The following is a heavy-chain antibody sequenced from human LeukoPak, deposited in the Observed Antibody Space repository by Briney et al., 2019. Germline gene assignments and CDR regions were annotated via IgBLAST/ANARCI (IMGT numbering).Heavy chain of an antibody. D-gene: IGHD2-2*01. V-gene: IGHV1-2*02. CDR3: ASGVPAAIGYYYYMDV. Sequence: ASVKVSCKASGYTFTGYYMHWVRQAPGQGLEWMGWINPNSGGTNYAQKFQGRVTMTWDTSISTAYMELSRLRSDDTAVYYCASGVPAAIGYYYYMDVWGKGTTVTVSS. CDR2: INPNSGGT. J-gene: IGHJ6*03. CDR1: GYTFTGYY.